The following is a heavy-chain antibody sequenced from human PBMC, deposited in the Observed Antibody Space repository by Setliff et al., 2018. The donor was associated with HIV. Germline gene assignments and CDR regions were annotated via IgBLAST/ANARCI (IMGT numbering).Heavy chain of an antibody. V-gene: IGHV3-23*01. CDR1: GFSFTFYA. CDR2: ISGSGGVT. J-gene: IGHJ4*02. Sequence: PGGSLRLSCAASGFSFTFYALSWVRQTPGKGLEWISGISGSGGVTYYADSVKGRFTISRDNAAKSLYLQMNSLRVEDTALYYCARSFKNGPVESDYWGQGTLVTVSS. CDR3: ARSFKNGPVESDY. D-gene: IGHD1-1*01.